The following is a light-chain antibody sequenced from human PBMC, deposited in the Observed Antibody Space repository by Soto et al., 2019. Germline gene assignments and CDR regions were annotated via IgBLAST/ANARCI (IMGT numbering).Light chain of an antibody. CDR2: GAS. J-gene: IGKJ2*01. Sequence: EIVLTQSPGTLSLSPGERATLSCRASQSVYNNYLAWYQQKPGQTPRLLVNGASNRATGIPDRFSGGGSGTDFTLTTSSLEPEDFAVYYCQQYGLPPHSFGQGTKVDIK. CDR3: QQYGLPPHS. V-gene: IGKV3-20*01. CDR1: QSVYNNY.